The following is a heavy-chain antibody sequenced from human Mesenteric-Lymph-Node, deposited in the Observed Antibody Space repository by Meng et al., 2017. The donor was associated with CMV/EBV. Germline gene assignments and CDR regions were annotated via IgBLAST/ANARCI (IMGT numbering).Heavy chain of an antibody. CDR2: INSDGSST. Sequence: GESLKISCAASGFTFSSYWMHWVRQAPGKGLVWVSRINSDGSSTSYADSVKGRFTISRDNAKNTLYLQMNSLRAEDTAVYYCATELGSTGAFDIWGQGTMVTVSS. V-gene: IGHV3-74*01. CDR1: GFTFSSYW. D-gene: IGHD3-10*01. CDR3: ATELGSTGAFDI. J-gene: IGHJ3*02.